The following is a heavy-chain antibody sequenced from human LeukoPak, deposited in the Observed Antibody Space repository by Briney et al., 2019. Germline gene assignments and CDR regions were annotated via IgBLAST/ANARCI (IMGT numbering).Heavy chain of an antibody. CDR2: INPNSGGI. D-gene: IGHD3-10*01. CDR1: GYTFTGYY. Sequence: GASVKVSCKASGYTFTGYYMHWVRQAPGQGLEWMGWINPNSGGINYAQKFQGWVTMTRDTSISTAYMELSRLRSDDTAVYYCARVGSGSYWDYFDYWGQGTLVTVSS. V-gene: IGHV1-2*04. CDR3: ARVGSGSYWDYFDY. J-gene: IGHJ4*02.